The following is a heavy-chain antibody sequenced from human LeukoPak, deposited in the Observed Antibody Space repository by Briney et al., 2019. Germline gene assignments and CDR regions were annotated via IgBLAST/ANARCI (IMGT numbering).Heavy chain of an antibody. V-gene: IGHV4-4*07. CDR2: IHTSGSS. CDR3: ARGSSGARFDY. Sequence: SETLSLTYTVSGGSISNYYWSWIRLPAGEGLEWIGRIHTSGSSNCNPSLKSRVTMSVDTSKNQFSLKLTSVTAADTAVYYCARGSSGARFDYWGQGTLVTVSS. CDR1: GGSISNYY. J-gene: IGHJ4*02. D-gene: IGHD2-15*01.